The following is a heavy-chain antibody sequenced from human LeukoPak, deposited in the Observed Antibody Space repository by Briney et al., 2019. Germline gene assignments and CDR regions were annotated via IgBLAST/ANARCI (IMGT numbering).Heavy chain of an antibody. J-gene: IGHJ4*02. CDR1: GFTFSSYS. Sequence: GESLTLSCGASGFTFSSYSMNWVRNAPGTGQEWVSSISSSSSDIYYTDSVKGRFTISRDNAKSSLYLKMNSLRAEDTAVYYCARLRRELWGLSFDDWGQGTRVTVSS. V-gene: IGHV3-21*01. CDR3: ARLRRELWGLSFDD. D-gene: IGHD1-7*01. CDR2: ISSSSSDI.